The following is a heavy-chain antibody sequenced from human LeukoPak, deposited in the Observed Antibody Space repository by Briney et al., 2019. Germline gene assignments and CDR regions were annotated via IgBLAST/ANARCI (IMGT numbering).Heavy chain of an antibody. CDR2: ISGSGGST. Sequence: GGSPRLSCAASGFTFRNSAMSWVRQAPGKGLEWVSAISGSGGSTYYADSVKGRFTISRDNSKNTLYLQMSSLRAEDTAVYYCAKLSSYFYGSGSYSYYWGQGTLVTVSS. D-gene: IGHD3-10*01. V-gene: IGHV3-23*01. CDR1: GFTFRNSA. CDR3: AKLSSYFYGSGSYSYY. J-gene: IGHJ4*02.